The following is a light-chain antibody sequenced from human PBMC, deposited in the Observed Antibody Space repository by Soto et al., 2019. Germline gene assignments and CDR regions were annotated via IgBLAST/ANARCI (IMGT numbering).Light chain of an antibody. V-gene: IGLV2-14*01. CDR3: CSYTGNNTWA. CDR1: SSDFVDYSY. CDR2: EVS. Sequence: QSALTQPASVSGSPGQSITVSCTGTSSDFVDYSYVSWYQQQPGKAPKLMISEVSDRPSGVSDRFSGSKSGNTASLTISGLQAEDEADYFCCSYTGNNTWAFGGGTKVTVL. J-gene: IGLJ3*02.